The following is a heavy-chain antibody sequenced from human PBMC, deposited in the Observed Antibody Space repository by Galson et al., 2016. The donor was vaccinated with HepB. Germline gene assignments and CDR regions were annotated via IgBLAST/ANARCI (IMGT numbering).Heavy chain of an antibody. V-gene: IGHV4-34*01. D-gene: IGHD1-1*01. J-gene: IGHJ3*02. CDR3: GTGTALDAFDI. Sequence: ETLSLTCAVYGGSFSGYYWSWIRQPPGKGLEWIGEINHSGSTNYNPSLKSRVTISVDTSKNQFSLKLSSVTAADTAVYYCGTGTALDAFDIWGQGTMVTVSS. CDR1: GGSFSGYY. CDR2: INHSGST.